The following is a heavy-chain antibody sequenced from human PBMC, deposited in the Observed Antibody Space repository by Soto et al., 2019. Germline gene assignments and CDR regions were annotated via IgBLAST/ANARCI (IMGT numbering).Heavy chain of an antibody. J-gene: IGHJ5*02. CDR3: ARHRYSSGWYLLSITA. CDR2: IIPIFGTA. CDR1: GGTFSSYA. D-gene: IGHD6-19*01. V-gene: IGHV1-69*13. Sequence: SVKVSCKASGGTFSSYAISWVRQAPGQGLEWMGGIIPIFGTANYAQKFQGRVTITADESTSTAYMELSSLRSEDTAVYYCARHRYSSGWYLLSITAWGQGTRGTVSA.